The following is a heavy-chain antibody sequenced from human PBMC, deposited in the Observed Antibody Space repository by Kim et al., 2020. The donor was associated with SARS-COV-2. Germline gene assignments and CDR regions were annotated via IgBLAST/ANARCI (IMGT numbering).Heavy chain of an antibody. CDR2: IYTSGST. CDR3: ARDWIRFLEWFDLDP. Sequence: SETLSLTCTVSGGSISSYYWSWIRQPAGKGLEWIGRIYTSGSTNYNPSLKSRVTMSVDTSKNQFSLKLSSVTAADTAVYYCARDWIRFLEWFDLDPWGQGTLVTVSS. CDR1: GGSISSYY. J-gene: IGHJ5*02. V-gene: IGHV4-4*07. D-gene: IGHD3-3*01.